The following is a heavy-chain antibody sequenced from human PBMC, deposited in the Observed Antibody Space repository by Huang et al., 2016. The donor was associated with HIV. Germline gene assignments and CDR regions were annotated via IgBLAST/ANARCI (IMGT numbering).Heavy chain of an antibody. V-gene: IGHV1-18*01. CDR2: ISASRGDT. Sequence: QIQLMQSGPELKQPGASVKVSCKASGYTFTSYGITWVRQAPGQGPEWMGWISASRGDTEDAQKFQDRVTLTTDTTTNRAYRELRSLRSDDTAKYYCARDPKYHRIGYYRQRRGIDIWGQGTMVIVSS. CDR1: GYTFTSYG. CDR3: ARDPKYHRIGYYRQRRGIDI. D-gene: IGHD3-22*01. J-gene: IGHJ3*02.